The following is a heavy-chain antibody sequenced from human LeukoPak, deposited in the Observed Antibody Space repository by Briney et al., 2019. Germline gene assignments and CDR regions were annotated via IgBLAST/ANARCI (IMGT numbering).Heavy chain of an antibody. CDR2: ISGSGGST. CDR3: AKDKGIAVAGSDY. Sequence: SGGSLRLSCAASGFTFSSYAMSWVRQAQGKGLEWVSAISGSGGSTYYADSVKGRFTISRDNSKNTLYLQMNSLRAEDTAVYYCAKDKGIAVAGSDYWGQGTLVTVSS. V-gene: IGHV3-23*01. D-gene: IGHD6-19*01. CDR1: GFTFSSYA. J-gene: IGHJ4*02.